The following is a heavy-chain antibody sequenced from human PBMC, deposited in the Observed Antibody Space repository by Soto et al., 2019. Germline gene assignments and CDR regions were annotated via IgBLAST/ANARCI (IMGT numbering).Heavy chain of an antibody. Sequence: SVKISCKASGVSFSSCAISCVRQAPGQGLEWMGGIIPIFGTANYAQKFQGRVTITADESTSTAYMELSSLRSEDTAVYYCAYSSGWYVPIPTLFHYYYGMDVWGQGTTVTVS. V-gene: IGHV1-69*13. CDR3: AYSSGWYVPIPTLFHYYYGMDV. CDR1: GVSFSSCA. D-gene: IGHD6-19*01. CDR2: IIPIFGTA. J-gene: IGHJ6*02.